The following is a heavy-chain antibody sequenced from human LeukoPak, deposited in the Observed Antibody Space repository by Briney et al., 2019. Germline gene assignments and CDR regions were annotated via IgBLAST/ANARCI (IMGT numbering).Heavy chain of an antibody. J-gene: IGHJ4*02. CDR1: GFTFSSYW. D-gene: IGHD6-19*01. Sequence: GGSLRLSCAASGFTFSSYWMSWVRQAPGKGLEWVANIKQDGSEKYYVDSVKGRFTISRDNAKNSLYLQMKSLRAEDTAVYYCARFKENSGWRIFDHWGQGTLVTVSS. CDR3: ARFKENSGWRIFDH. V-gene: IGHV3-7*01. CDR2: IKQDGSEK.